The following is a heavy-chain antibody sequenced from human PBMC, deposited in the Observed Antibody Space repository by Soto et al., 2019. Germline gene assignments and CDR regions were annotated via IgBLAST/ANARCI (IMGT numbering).Heavy chain of an antibody. V-gene: IGHV1-18*01. Sequence: QVHLAQSGGELKKPGASVKVSCRASGNSFSSYVISWVRQATGPGLEWMGWISASNGDTNYAQKYHGRVIMTTDTSTNPDHMEVWHLTSDDTDVYYCSRRGDSRVYKGKMDDWGKGTTVTV. CDR2: ISASNGDT. CDR1: GNSFSSYV. CDR3: SRRGDSRVYKGKMDD. J-gene: IGHJ6*03. D-gene: IGHD3-16*01.